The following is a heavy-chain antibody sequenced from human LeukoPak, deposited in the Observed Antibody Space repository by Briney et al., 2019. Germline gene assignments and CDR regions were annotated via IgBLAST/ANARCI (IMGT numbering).Heavy chain of an antibody. D-gene: IGHD3-22*01. CDR2: INPNSGGT. J-gene: IGHJ4*02. CDR1: GDTFTGYY. Sequence: ASVKVSCKASGDTFTGYYMHWVRQAPGQGLEWMGWINPNSGGTNYAQKFQGRVTMTRDTSISTAYMELSRLRSDDTAAYYCARLMIEYYDSSGYSDFWGQGTLVTVSS. CDR3: ARLMIEYYDSSGYSDF. V-gene: IGHV1-2*02.